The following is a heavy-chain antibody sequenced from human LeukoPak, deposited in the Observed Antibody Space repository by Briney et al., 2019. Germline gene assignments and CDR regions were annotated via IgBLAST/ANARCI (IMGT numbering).Heavy chain of an antibody. CDR2: ISYDGSRR. J-gene: IGHJ4*02. V-gene: IGHV3-30*09. Sequence: GGSLRLSCAASGFTFSSYAMNWVRQAPGKGLEWVAVISYDGSRRYYADSVKGRFAISRDNSKNTLDLQMNSLRAEDTAVYYCAKSADSYYYDSSGHWGQGTLVTVSS. CDR3: AKSADSYYYDSSGH. D-gene: IGHD3-22*01. CDR1: GFTFSSYA.